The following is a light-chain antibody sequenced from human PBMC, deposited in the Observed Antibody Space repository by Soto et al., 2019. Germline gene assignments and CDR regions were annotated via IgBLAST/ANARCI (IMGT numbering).Light chain of an antibody. CDR1: QSVSSR. CDR3: QQRSNWPPEIT. Sequence: EIVLTQSPGTLSLSPGERATLSCRSSQSVSSRLAWYQQRPGQAPRLLIYDASNRATGIPARFSGSGSGTDFTLTVSSLEPEDFAVYYCQQRSNWPPEITFGQGTRLEIK. CDR2: DAS. J-gene: IGKJ5*01. V-gene: IGKV3-11*01.